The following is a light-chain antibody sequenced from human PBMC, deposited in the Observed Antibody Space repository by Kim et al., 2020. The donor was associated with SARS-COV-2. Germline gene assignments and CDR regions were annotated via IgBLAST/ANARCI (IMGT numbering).Light chain of an antibody. CDR1: QNIGSW. CDR2: DAS. J-gene: IGKJ1*01. CDR3: QHYDSYSWT. Sequence: ASVGDRVTITCLASQNIGSWLAWYQQRPGKAPTLLVSDASTVKSGVPSRFSGSGSGTEFTLTISSLQPDDFATYFCQHYDSYSWTFGQGTKVDIK. V-gene: IGKV1-5*01.